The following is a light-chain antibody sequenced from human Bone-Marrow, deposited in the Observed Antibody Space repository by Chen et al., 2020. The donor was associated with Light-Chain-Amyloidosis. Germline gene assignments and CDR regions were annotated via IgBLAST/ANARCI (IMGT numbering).Light chain of an antibody. CDR3: SSYTITNTLV. CDR1: SSEVGGDNH. Sequence: QSALTQPASVSGSPGQSITTSSTGTSSEVGGDNHVSWYQQHPDKAPKLMIYEVTNRPSWVPDRFSGSKSDNTASLTISGLQTEDEADYFCSSYTITNTLVFGSGTRVTVL. V-gene: IGLV2-14*01. CDR2: EVT. J-gene: IGLJ1*01.